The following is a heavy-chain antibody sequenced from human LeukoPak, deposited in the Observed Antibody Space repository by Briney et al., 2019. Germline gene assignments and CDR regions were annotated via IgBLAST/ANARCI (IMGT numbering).Heavy chain of an antibody. Sequence: GGSLRPSCAASGFTLKRNAISWVRQAPGKGLEWVSTIGGSGDKTFYADSVKGRFTNSRDNSKNMVHLQMNSLTGEDTALYYFVRRGDASSGWGDHDFWGEGALVTVSS. V-gene: IGHV3-23*01. CDR1: GFTLKRNA. CDR3: VRRGDASSGWGDHDF. CDR2: IGGSGDKT. D-gene: IGHD6-19*01. J-gene: IGHJ4*02.